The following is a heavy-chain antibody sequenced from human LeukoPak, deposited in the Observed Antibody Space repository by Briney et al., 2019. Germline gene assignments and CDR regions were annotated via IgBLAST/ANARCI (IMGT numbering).Heavy chain of an antibody. Sequence: SETLSLTCTVSGGSISSSSYYWSWIRQPAGKGLEWIGRIYTSGSTNYNPSLKSRVTMSVDTSKNQFSLKLSSVTAADTAVYYCARVQYGMDVWGQGTTVTVSS. CDR3: ARVQYGMDV. J-gene: IGHJ6*02. CDR2: IYTSGST. V-gene: IGHV4-61*02. CDR1: GGSISSSSYY.